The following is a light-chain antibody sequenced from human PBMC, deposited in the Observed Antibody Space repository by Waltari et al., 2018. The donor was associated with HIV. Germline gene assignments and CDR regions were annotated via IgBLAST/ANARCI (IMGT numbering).Light chain of an antibody. J-gene: IGLJ3*02. Sequence: QSALTQPRSVSGSPGPSVTISCTATSRDVGAYNYVSWYQQHPGKAPKVIISDVSKRPSGVPDRFSGSKSGNTASLTISGLQAEDEADYYCCSYAGSYTRVFGGGTKLTVL. CDR1: SRDVGAYNY. CDR2: DVS. V-gene: IGLV2-11*01. CDR3: CSYAGSYTRV.